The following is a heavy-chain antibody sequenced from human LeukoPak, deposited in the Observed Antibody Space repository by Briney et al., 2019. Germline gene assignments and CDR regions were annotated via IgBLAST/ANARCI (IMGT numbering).Heavy chain of an antibody. CDR2: ISGSGGST. V-gene: IGHV3-23*01. Sequence: GGSLRLSCAASGFTFSSYGMSWVRQAPGKGLEWVSAISGSGGSTYYADSVKGRFTISRDNSKNTLYLQMNSLRAEDTAVYYCAKVLVLRYFDWLDAFDIWGQGTMVTVSS. CDR3: AKVLVLRYFDWLDAFDI. CDR1: GFTFSSYG. D-gene: IGHD3-9*01. J-gene: IGHJ3*02.